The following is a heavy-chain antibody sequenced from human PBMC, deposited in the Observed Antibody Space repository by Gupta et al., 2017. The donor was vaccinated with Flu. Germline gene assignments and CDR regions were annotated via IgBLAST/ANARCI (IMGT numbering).Heavy chain of an antibody. D-gene: IGHD6-25*01. Sequence: TFSDYFMSWIRQAPGKGLEWILYTSSSGRTTYISDSVKDRFTISRDNAKNSLYLQMDSLRVEDTAVYYCARDAAPRRRNFYGMDVWGQGTTVTVSS. J-gene: IGHJ6*02. CDR3: ARDAAPRRRNFYGMDV. CDR1: TFSDYF. CDR2: TSSSGRTT. V-gene: IGHV3-11*01.